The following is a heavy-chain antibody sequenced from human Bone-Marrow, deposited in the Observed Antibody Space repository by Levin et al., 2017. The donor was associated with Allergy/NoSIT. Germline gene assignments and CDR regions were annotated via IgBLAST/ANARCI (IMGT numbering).Heavy chain of an antibody. J-gene: IGHJ4*02. D-gene: IGHD3-3*01. CDR3: AKTQEFWSGYIDY. Sequence: PGGSLRLSCAASGFTFDDYAMHWVRQAPGKGLEWVSGISWSGGTVEYADSVKGRFTISRDNAKNSLYLQMNSLRAEDTAFYYCAKTQEFWSGYIDYWGQGTLVTVSS. V-gene: IGHV3-9*01. CDR2: ISWSGGTV. CDR1: GFTFDDYA.